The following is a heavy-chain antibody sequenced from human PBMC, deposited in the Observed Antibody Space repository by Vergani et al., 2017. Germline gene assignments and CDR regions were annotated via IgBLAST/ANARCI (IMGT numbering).Heavy chain of an antibody. CDR2: IDPSDSYT. D-gene: IGHD6-19*01. Sequence: EVQLVQSGAEVTKPGESLRISCKGSGYSFTSYWISWVRQMPGKGLEWMGRIDPSDSYTNYSPSFQGHVTISADKSISTAYLQWSSLKASDTAMYYCARHGARGDLGLASDWTDAFDIWGQGTMVTVSS. J-gene: IGHJ3*02. CDR1: GYSFTSYW. V-gene: IGHV5-10-1*01. CDR3: ARHGARGDLGLASDWTDAFDI.